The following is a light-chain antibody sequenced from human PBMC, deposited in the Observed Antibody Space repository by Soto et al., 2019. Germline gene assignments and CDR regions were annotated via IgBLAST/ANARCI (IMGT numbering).Light chain of an antibody. CDR2: EVS. J-gene: IGLJ1*01. CDR3: CSYACGSTYV. V-gene: IGLV2-23*02. CDR1: SSDVGLYNL. Sequence: QSALPQPASVSGSPGQSITISCTGTSSDVGLYNLVSWYQHHPGKAPKLMIHEVSKRPSGVSSRFSGSKSGNTASLTISGLQAEDEADYYCCSYACGSTYVFGTGTKVTVL.